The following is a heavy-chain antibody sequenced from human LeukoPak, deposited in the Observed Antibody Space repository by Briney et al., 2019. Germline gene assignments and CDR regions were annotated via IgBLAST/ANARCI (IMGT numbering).Heavy chain of an antibody. CDR2: IGTAGDT. J-gene: IGHJ3*02. CDR1: GFTFSSYD. V-gene: IGHV3-13*01. D-gene: IGHD2-2*01. Sequence: PGGSLRLSCAASGFTFSSYDMHWVRHATGKGLEWVSAIGTAGDTYYPGSVKGRFTISRENAKNSLYLQMNSLRAGDTAVYYCARAWPAAEGVDAFDIWGQGTMVTVSS. CDR3: ARAWPAAEGVDAFDI.